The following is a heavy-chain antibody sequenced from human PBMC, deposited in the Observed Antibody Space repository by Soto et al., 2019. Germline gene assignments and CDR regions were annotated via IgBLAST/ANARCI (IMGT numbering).Heavy chain of an antibody. Sequence: EVQLVESGGGLVEPGGSLRLSCTASGFTFNGAWMNWVRQAPGKGLEWVGCVKSKVDGGSIDYAAPVRGRITILRADSRSTVDLQMNSLSAEDSAMYYCSADLPDWGAYAFDYWGQGALVTVSS. D-gene: IGHD3-16*01. CDR1: GFTFNGAW. V-gene: IGHV3-15*07. CDR3: SADLPDWGAYAFDY. J-gene: IGHJ4*02. CDR2: VKSKVDGGSI.